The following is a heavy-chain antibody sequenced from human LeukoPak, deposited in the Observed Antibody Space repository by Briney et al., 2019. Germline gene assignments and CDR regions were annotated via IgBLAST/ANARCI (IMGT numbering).Heavy chain of an antibody. J-gene: IGHJ4*02. CDR1: GYAFTSYG. CDR3: AKGRGFRVWDPWDN. D-gene: IGHD3-16*01. Sequence: ASVKVSCKASGYAFTSYGISWVRQAPGQGLEWMGWISAYNGNTNYAQKLQGGVTMTTDTSTSTAYMELRSLRSDDTAVYYCAKGRGFRVWDPWDNWGQGTLITVSS. V-gene: IGHV1-18*01. CDR2: ISAYNGNT.